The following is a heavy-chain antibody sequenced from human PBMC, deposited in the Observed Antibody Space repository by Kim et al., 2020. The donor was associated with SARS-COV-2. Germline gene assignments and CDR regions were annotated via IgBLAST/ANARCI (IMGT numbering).Heavy chain of an antibody. Sequence: ASVKVSCKASGYTFTSYDINWVRQATGQGLEWMGWMNADSGNTGDAQKFQGRVTMTRNTSISTAYMELSSLRSEDTAVYYCARGVRAAAGPFYYYYYMDVWGKGTTVTVSS. J-gene: IGHJ6*03. D-gene: IGHD6-13*01. V-gene: IGHV1-8*01. CDR2: MNADSGNT. CDR1: GYTFTSYD. CDR3: ARGVRAAAGPFYYYYYMDV.